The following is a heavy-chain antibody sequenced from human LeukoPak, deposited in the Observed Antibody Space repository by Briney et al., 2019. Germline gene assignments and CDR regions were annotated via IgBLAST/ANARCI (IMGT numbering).Heavy chain of an antibody. D-gene: IGHD5-12*01. CDR2: ISWNSGSI. CDR3: AKDRGYSGYDNFDY. Sequence: GRSLRLSCAASGFTFDDYAMHWVRQAPGKGLEWVSGISWNSGSIGYADSVKGRFTISRDNAKNSLYLQMNSLRAEDTALYYCAKDRGYSGYDNFDYWGQGTLVTVSS. CDR1: GFTFDDYA. J-gene: IGHJ4*02. V-gene: IGHV3-9*01.